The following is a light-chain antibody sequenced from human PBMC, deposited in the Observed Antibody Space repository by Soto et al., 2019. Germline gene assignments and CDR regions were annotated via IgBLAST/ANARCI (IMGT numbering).Light chain of an antibody. J-gene: IGLJ1*01. Sequence: QSVLTQPASVSGSPGQSIAISCTGTSSDIGAYDYVSWYQQHPDKAPKLMIYEVSNRPSGVSNRFSGSKSVNTATLTISGLQAEDEADYYCSSHTSSNTRIFGTGTKVT. CDR1: SSDIGAYDY. V-gene: IGLV2-14*03. CDR2: EVS. CDR3: SSHTSSNTRI.